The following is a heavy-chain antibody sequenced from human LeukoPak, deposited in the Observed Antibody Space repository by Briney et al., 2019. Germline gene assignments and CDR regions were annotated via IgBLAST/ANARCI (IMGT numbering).Heavy chain of an antibody. J-gene: IGHJ6*03. D-gene: IGHD3-3*01. V-gene: IGHV4-59*01. CDR2: IYYSGST. CDR1: GGSISGYY. CDR3: ARDSGYYDFWSGTRDYYYMDV. Sequence: SETLSLTCTVSGGSISGYYWSWIRQPPGKGLEWIGYIYYSGSTNYNPSLKSRVTISVDTSKNQFSLKLSSVTAADTAVYYCARDSGYYDFWSGTRDYYYMDVWGKGTTVTVSS.